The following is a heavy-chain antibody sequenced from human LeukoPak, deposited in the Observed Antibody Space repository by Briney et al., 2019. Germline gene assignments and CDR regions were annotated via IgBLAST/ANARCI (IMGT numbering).Heavy chain of an antibody. D-gene: IGHD3-3*01. CDR1: GGSFSGYY. J-gene: IGHJ4*02. V-gene: IGHV4-34*01. CDR2: INHSGST. Sequence: SETLSLTCAVYGGSFSGYYWSWIRQPPGKGLEWIGEINHSGSTNYNPSLKSRVTISVDTSKNQFSLKLSFVTAADTAVYYCARVTVYKLRFLEWLPLDYWGQGTLVTVSS. CDR3: ARVTVYKLRFLEWLPLDY.